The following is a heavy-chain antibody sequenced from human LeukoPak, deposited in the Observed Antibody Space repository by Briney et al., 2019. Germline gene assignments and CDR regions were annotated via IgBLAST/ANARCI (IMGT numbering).Heavy chain of an antibody. D-gene: IGHD2-2*01. V-gene: IGHV4-38-2*01. J-gene: IGHJ4*02. Sequence: SETLSLTCAVSGYSISSGYYWGWIRQPPGKGLDWIGSIYHSETTYYNPSLESRITISVDTSKNQFSLKVTSVTAADTALYYCARVYCTSSGCYNFDYWGQGALVTVSS. CDR1: GYSISSGYY. CDR3: ARVYCTSSGCYNFDY. CDR2: IYHSETT.